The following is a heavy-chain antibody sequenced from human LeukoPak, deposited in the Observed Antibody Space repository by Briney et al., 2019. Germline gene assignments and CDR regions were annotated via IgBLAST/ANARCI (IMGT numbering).Heavy chain of an antibody. CDR2: IWYDGSNK. J-gene: IGHJ6*02. V-gene: IGHV3-33*01. CDR3: ARDGDITPTDV. CDR1: GFTFSSFG. Sequence: PGGSLRLPCAASGFTFSSFGMHWVRQAPGKGLEWVAVIWYDGSNKYYADSVKGRFTISRDNSKNTLYLQMNSLRAEDTAVYYCARDGDITPTDVWGQGTTVTVSS. D-gene: IGHD2-15*01.